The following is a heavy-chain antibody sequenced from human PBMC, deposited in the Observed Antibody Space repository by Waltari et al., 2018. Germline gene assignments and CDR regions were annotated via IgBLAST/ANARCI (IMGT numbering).Heavy chain of an antibody. CDR1: GGTFSSYA. CDR3: ARGTILEWSYPRYYMDV. V-gene: IGHV1-69*12. J-gene: IGHJ6*03. Sequence: VQLVQSGAEVKKPGSSVKVSCKASGGTFSSYAISWVRQAPGQGLEWMGGIIPVFWTANYEQDFLGSATITAHESTSAAYMELSSLRSEDTAVYYCARGTILEWSYPRYYMDVWGKGTTVTISS. D-gene: IGHD3-3*01. CDR2: IIPVFWTA.